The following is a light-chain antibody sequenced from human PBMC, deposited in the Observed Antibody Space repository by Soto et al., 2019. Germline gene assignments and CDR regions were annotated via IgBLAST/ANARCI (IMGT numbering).Light chain of an antibody. CDR3: QQYIKWPIT. Sequence: EIGMPQSPATLSVSPGERATLSCRASQSVSSNLAWYQQKPGQAPRLLIYGASTRATGIPARFSGSGSGTEFTLTVSSLQSEDFAVYYCQQYIKWPITFGQGALLEVK. J-gene: IGKJ5*01. V-gene: IGKV3-15*01. CDR2: GAS. CDR1: QSVSSN.